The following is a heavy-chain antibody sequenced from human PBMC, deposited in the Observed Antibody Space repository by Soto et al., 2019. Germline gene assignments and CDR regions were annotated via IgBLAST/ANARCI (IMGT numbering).Heavy chain of an antibody. J-gene: IGHJ5*02. D-gene: IGHD6-13*01. Sequence: WGSLRLSCAASGFTFSSYWMSWVRQAPGKGLEWVADIKQDGSEKHYVDSVKGRFTISRDNVRNSLYLQMNSLRAEDTAVYYCARDHTSPGITAESWGEGTMVAVS. CDR2: IKQDGSEK. V-gene: IGHV3-7*01. CDR1: GFTFSSYW. CDR3: ARDHTSPGITAES.